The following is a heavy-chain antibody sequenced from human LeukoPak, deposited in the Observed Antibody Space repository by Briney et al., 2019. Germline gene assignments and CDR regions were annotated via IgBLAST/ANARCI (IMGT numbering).Heavy chain of an antibody. J-gene: IGHJ4*02. Sequence: PGGSLRLPCAASGLTFSSFEMNWVRQAPGKGLEWISYISSSSNMIFYAESVKGRFTISRDNAKNSLYLQMNSLRAEDTAIYYCATASGSWYRYYFDSWGQGILVTVSS. CDR2: ISSSSNMI. CDR1: GLTFSSFE. CDR3: ATASGSWYRYYFDS. V-gene: IGHV3-48*03. D-gene: IGHD6-13*01.